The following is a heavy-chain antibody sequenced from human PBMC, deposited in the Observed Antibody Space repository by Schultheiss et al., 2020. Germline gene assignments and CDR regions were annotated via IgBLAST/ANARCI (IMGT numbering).Heavy chain of an antibody. J-gene: IGHJ4*02. CDR1: GNSISSYY. Sequence: SETLSLTCSVSGNSISSYYWSWLRQPPGKGLEWIGYMYYSGSTNYNPSLKSRVTISIDTSKNQLSLKLDSVTAADTAMYYCAVCRYTSGWYFFDYWGQGAVGTVSS. CDR2: MYYSGST. CDR3: AVCRYTSGWYFFDY. D-gene: IGHD6-19*01. V-gene: IGHV4-59*08.